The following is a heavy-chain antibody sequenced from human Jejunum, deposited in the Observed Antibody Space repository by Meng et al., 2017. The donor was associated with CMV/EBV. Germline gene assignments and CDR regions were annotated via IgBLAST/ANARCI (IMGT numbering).Heavy chain of an antibody. CDR1: GFAFSTYA. CDR2: IDATSTYI. V-gene: IGHV3-21*06. CDR3: ARDLVAATAPNN. J-gene: IGHJ4*02. Sequence: ASGFAFSTYAMNWVRLTPGKGLEWVSSIDATSTYIYYGDSVKGRFTISRDNAKNSLYLQMNNLRADDTALYYCARDLVAATAPNNWGQGTLVTVSS. D-gene: IGHD1-26*01.